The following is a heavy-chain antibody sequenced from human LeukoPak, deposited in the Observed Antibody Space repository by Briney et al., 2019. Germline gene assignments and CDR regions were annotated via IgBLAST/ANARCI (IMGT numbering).Heavy chain of an antibody. V-gene: IGHV3-23*01. J-gene: IGHJ4*02. CDR3: AKVGSGSYYAKYYFDY. D-gene: IGHD1-26*01. Sequence: GGSLRLSCAASGFTFSSYAMTWVRQAPGGGLEWVSAISGSGGSTYYADSVTGRFTISRDNSKNTLFLQMNSLRAEDTAVYYCAKVGSGSYYAKYYFDYWGQGTLVTVSS. CDR2: ISGSGGST. CDR1: GFTFSSYA.